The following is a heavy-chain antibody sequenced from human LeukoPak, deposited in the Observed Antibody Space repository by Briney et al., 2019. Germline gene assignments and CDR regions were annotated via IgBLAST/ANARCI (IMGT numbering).Heavy chain of an antibody. J-gene: IGHJ4*02. V-gene: IGHV3-23*01. CDR3: AKEYSGSFSPFPSYFDY. CDR2: ISGSGGKT. Sequence: AGGSLRLSCVASGFTFSSHAMNWVRQAPGKGLEWVSGISGSGGKTYCADSVKGRFTIFRDNSKNRLYLQMNSLRAEDTAVYYCAKEYSGSFSPFPSYFDYWGQGTLVTVSS. CDR1: GFTFSSHA. D-gene: IGHD1-26*01.